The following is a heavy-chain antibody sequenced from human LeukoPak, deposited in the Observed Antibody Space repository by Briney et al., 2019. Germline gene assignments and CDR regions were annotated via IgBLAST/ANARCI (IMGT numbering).Heavy chain of an antibody. CDR2: IYPGDSDT. CDR3: ARGEGYCTNGVCYTFDY. V-gene: IGHV5-51*01. Sequence: GESLKIFCKGSGYSFTSYWIGWVREMPGKGLEWVGIIYPGDSDTRYSPSFQGQVTISADKSISTAYLQWSSLKASDTAMYYCARGEGYCTNGVCYTFDYWGQGTLVTVSS. CDR1: GYSFTSYW. D-gene: IGHD2-8*01. J-gene: IGHJ4*02.